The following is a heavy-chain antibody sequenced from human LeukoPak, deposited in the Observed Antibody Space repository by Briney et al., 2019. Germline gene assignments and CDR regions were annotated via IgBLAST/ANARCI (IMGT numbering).Heavy chain of an antibody. CDR3: ARLVATIRDLDY. J-gene: IGHJ4*02. Sequence: PSETLSLTCTVSGGSIGSSSYYWGWIRQPPGKGLEWIGSIYYSGSTYYNPSLKSRVTISVDTSKSQFSLKLSSVTAADTAVYYCARLVATIRDLDYWGQGTLVTVSS. CDR1: GGSIGSSSYY. D-gene: IGHD5-12*01. V-gene: IGHV4-39*01. CDR2: IYYSGST.